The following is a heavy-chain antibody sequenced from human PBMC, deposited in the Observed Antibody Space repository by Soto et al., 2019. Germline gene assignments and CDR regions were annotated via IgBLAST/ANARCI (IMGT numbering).Heavy chain of an antibody. V-gene: IGHV5-51*01. J-gene: IGHJ4*02. CDR3: ARRDAVAGHFDH. D-gene: IGHD6-19*01. Sequence: GESLKISCKGSGDSCTNYWIVLVRQMPGKGLEWMGIIYLDDSDTRYSPSFQGQVTISADKSINTAYLQWSSLKASDTAMYYCARRDAVAGHFDHWGQGTLVTVSS. CDR2: IYLDDSDT. CDR1: GDSCTNYW.